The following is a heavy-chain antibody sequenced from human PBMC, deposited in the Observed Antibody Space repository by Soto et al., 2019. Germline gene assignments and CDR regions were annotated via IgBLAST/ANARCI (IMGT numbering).Heavy chain of an antibody. CDR2: ISYDGSNK. D-gene: IGHD3-10*01. J-gene: IGHJ6*02. Sequence: TGGSLRLSCAASGFTFSSYGMHWVRQAPGKGLEWVAVISYDGSNKYYADSVKGRFTISRDNSKNTLYLQMNSLRAEDTAVYYCAKDLVRGEIYYYYGMDVWGQGTTVTVSS. V-gene: IGHV3-30*18. CDR1: GFTFSSYG. CDR3: AKDLVRGEIYYYYGMDV.